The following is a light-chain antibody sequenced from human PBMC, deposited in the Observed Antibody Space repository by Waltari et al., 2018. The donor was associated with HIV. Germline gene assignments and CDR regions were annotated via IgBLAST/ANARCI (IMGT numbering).Light chain of an antibody. CDR3: LSYDSSLKVI. J-gene: IGLJ2*01. CDR2: DNG. CDR1: PSTIGAGYD. Sequence: QSVLTQPPSVSGAPGQRVTISCTGRPSTIGAGYDVPWYQQLPGTAPKPPIYDNGNRPSGVPDRFSGSKSGTSASLAISGLQAEDEADYYCLSYDSSLKVIFGGGTKVTVL. V-gene: IGLV1-40*01.